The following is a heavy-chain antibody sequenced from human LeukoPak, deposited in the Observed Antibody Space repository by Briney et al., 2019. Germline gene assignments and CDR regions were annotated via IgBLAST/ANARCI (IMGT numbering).Heavy chain of an antibody. V-gene: IGHV3-30*03. Sequence: GGSLRLSCAASGFTFSSYGMHWVRQAPGKGLEWVAVISYDGSNKYYADSVKGRFTISRDNSKNTLYLQMNSLRAEDTAVYYCARGRVGGQLGDYWGQGTLVTVSS. CDR2: ISYDGSNK. J-gene: IGHJ4*02. CDR3: ARGRVGGQLGDY. CDR1: GFTFSSYG. D-gene: IGHD4-23*01.